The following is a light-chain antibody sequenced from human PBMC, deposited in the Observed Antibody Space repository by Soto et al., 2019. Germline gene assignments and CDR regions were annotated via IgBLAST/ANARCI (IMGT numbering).Light chain of an antibody. CDR3: QQRSTWPT. J-gene: IGKJ5*01. Sequence: VLTQSPATLSLSRGERASLSCRASKSVDFHLAWYQQNPGQAPRLLIYDASVRATGTPARFSGSGYGTAFTLTISSLEPEDFALYYCQQRSTWPTFGQGTRLEIK. V-gene: IGKV3-11*01. CDR1: KSVDFH. CDR2: DAS.